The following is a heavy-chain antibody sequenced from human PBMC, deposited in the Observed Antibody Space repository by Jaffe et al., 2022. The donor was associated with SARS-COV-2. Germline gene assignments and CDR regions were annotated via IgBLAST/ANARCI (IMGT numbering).Heavy chain of an antibody. V-gene: IGHV4-39*01. J-gene: IGHJ4*02. CDR2: ISYSGST. D-gene: IGHD3-10*01. CDR1: GGSISTSSYY. CDR3: ARSLRGSGSSVDS. Sequence: QLQLQESGPGPVKPSETLSLTCSVSGGSISTSSYYWGWIRQPPGKGLEWIGKISYSGSTYYNPSLKSRVTMSVDTSKNQFSLKLNSVTAADTAVYYCARSLRGSGSSVDSWGQGTLVTVSS.